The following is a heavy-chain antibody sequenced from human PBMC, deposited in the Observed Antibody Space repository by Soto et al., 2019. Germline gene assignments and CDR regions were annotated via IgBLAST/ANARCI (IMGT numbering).Heavy chain of an antibody. V-gene: IGHV3-74*01. CDR3: ARDHEATPIAARRTYYYYGMDV. Sequence: GGSLRLSCAASGFTFSSYWMHWVRQAPGKGLVWVSRINSDGSSTSYADSVKGRFTISRDNAKNTLYLQMSSLRAEDTAVYYCARDHEATPIAARRTYYYYGMDVWGQGTTVTVSS. D-gene: IGHD6-6*01. J-gene: IGHJ6*02. CDR2: INSDGSST. CDR1: GFTFSSYW.